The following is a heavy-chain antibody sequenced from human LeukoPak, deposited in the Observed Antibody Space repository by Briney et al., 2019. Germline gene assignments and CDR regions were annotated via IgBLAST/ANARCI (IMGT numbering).Heavy chain of an antibody. V-gene: IGHV4-39*07. Sequence: SETLSLTCTVSGGSISSSSHYWGWIRQPPGKGLEWIGSIYYGGHTYYNPSLKSRVTISVDTSKNQFSLKLSSVTAADTAVYYCARAHSGSYFDYWGQGTLVTVSS. CDR2: IYYGGHT. D-gene: IGHD6-25*01. CDR3: ARAHSGSYFDY. J-gene: IGHJ4*02. CDR1: GGSISSSSHY.